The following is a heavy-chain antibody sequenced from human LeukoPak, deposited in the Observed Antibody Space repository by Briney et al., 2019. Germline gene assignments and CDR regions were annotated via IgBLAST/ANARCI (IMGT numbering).Heavy chain of an antibody. J-gene: IGHJ5*02. CDR1: GGSFRGYY. CDR2: INHSGSA. D-gene: IGHD2-2*01. Sequence: SETLSLTCAVYGGSFRGYYWSWIRQPPGKGLEWIGEINHSGSANYNPSLKSRVTISVDTSKDQFSLKLSSVTAADTAVYYCARGLRFSSTGKRRKWFDPWGQGTPVTVSS. CDR3: ARGLRFSSTGKRRKWFDP. V-gene: IGHV4-34*01.